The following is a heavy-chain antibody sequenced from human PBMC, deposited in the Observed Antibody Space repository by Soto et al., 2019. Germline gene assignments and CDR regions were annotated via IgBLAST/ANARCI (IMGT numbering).Heavy chain of an antibody. Sequence: SETLSLTCTVSGGSISSGDYYWSWIRQPPGKGLEWIGYIYYSGSTYYNPSLKSRVTISVDTSKNQFSLRLSSVTAADTAVYYCAREISKDIVVVPAAIRWFDPWGQGTLVTVSS. D-gene: IGHD2-2*02. V-gene: IGHV4-30-4*01. CDR2: IYYSGST. CDR1: GGSISSGDYY. J-gene: IGHJ5*02. CDR3: AREISKDIVVVPAAIRWFDP.